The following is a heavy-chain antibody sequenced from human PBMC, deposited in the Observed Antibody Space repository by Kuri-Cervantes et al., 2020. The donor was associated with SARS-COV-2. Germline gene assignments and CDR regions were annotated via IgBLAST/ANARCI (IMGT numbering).Heavy chain of an antibody. D-gene: IGHD4/OR15-4a*01. CDR2: IFPGDSNT. V-gene: IGHV5-51*01. J-gene: IGHJ4*02. CDR3: ARHLSLIGASDY. Sequence: GESLKISCKGSGYSFSSDWIGWVRQMPGKGLKWMGIIFPGDSNTRYSPSFQGQVTISADKSINTAYLQWSSLKASDTAMYYCARHLSLIGASDYWGQGTLVTVSS. CDR1: GYSFSSDW.